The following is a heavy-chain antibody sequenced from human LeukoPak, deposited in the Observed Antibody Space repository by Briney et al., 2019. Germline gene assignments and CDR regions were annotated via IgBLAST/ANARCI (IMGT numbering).Heavy chain of an antibody. J-gene: IGHJ6*03. CDR3: AKDLADRPNFYYYYMDV. D-gene: IGHD6-6*01. CDR1: GFTFSSYA. Sequence: GSLRLSCAVSGFTFSSYAMSWVRQAPGKGLEWVSVISGSESSSYYADSVKGRFTISRDNSNNTPNLQMNSLRAEDTAIYYCAKDLADRPNFYYYYMDVWGKGTTVTVSS. CDR2: ISGSESSS. V-gene: IGHV3-23*01.